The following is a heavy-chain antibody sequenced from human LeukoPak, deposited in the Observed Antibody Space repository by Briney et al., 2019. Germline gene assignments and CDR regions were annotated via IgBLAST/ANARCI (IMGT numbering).Heavy chain of an antibody. J-gene: IGHJ4*02. CDR3: AKTYYYDSSGYSDY. CDR2: VSGSGGST. CDR1: GFTFITYA. V-gene: IGHV3-23*01. Sequence: GGSLRLSCAASGFTFITYAMSWVRQGPGKGLEWVSTVSGSGGSTYYADSVKGRFTISRDNSKNTLYLQMNSLRAEDTAVYYCAKTYYYDSSGYSDYWGQGTLVTVSA. D-gene: IGHD3-22*01.